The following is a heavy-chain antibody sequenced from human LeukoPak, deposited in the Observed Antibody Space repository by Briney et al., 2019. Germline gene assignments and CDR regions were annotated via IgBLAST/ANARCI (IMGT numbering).Heavy chain of an antibody. Sequence: GGSLRLSCAASGFTVSTNYMSWVRRAPGKGLEWASTIYSGGSTHYTDSVQGRFTISRDNSKNTLYLQMNSLRAEDTAVYYCARGYHDYWGQGTLVTVSS. CDR3: ARGYHDY. CDR2: IYSGGST. D-gene: IGHD3-16*02. J-gene: IGHJ4*02. V-gene: IGHV3-66*01. CDR1: GFTVSTNY.